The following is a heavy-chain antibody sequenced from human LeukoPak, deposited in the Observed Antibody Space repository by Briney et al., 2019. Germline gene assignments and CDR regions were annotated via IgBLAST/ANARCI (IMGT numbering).Heavy chain of an antibody. CDR3: AKARGATYGTYYFDY. D-gene: IGHD4/OR15-4a*01. V-gene: IGHV3-23*01. Sequence: GGSLRLSCAASGFTFSSYAMNWVRQAPGKGLEWVSLSGSGGDTYYADSVKGRFTISRDNSKNTLYLQMNSLIAEDTAVYYCAKARGATYGTYYFDYWGQGTLVTVSS. CDR1: GFTFSSYA. J-gene: IGHJ4*02. CDR2: SGSGGDT.